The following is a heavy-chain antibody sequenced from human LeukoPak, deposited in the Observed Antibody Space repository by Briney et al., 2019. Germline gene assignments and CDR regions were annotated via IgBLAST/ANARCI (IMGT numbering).Heavy chain of an antibody. CDR1: GFTFSSYG. Sequence: GGTLRLSCTASGFTFSSYGMNWVRQAPGKGLEWVSAISGSGDTTYYADSVKGRFTISRDNSKNTLYLEMNSLRAEDAAVYYCARDPRSSYSSSWYRAFDIWGQGTMVTVSS. J-gene: IGHJ3*02. D-gene: IGHD6-13*01. CDR3: ARDPRSSYSSSWYRAFDI. V-gene: IGHV3-23*01. CDR2: ISGSGDTT.